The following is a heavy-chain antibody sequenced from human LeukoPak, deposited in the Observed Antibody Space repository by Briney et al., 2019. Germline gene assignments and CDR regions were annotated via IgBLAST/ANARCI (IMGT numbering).Heavy chain of an antibody. V-gene: IGHV4-4*07. CDR2: IYTSGST. CDR3: ARDRDGDYNDY. CDR1: GGSFSGYY. D-gene: IGHD4-17*01. J-gene: IGHJ4*02. Sequence: SETLSLTCAVYGGSFSGYYWSWIRQPAGKGLEWIGRIYTSGSTNYNPSLKSRVTISVDKSKNQFSLKLSSVTAADTAVYYCARDRDGDYNDYWGQGTLVTVSS.